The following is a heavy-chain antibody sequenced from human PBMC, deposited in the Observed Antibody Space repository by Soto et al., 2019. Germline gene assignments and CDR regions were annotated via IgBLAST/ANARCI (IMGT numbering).Heavy chain of an antibody. CDR1: GGSISSYY. V-gene: IGHV4-59*01. D-gene: IGHD6-19*01. CDR3: ARDKGVAGQGYYYYYYGMDV. Sequence: SETLSLSCTVSGGSISSYYWSWIRQPPGKGLEWIGYIYYSGSTNYNPPLKSRVTISVDTSKNQFSLKLSSVTAADTAVYYCARDKGVAGQGYYYYYYGMDVWGQGTTVTVSS. CDR2: IYYSGST. J-gene: IGHJ6*02.